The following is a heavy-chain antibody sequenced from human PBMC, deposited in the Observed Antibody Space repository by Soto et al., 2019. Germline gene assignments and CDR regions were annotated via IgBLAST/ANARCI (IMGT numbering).Heavy chain of an antibody. V-gene: IGHV3-23*01. J-gene: IGHJ4*02. CDR1: GFTFSNYA. CDR2: ISGSGGST. D-gene: IGHD5-18*01. CDR3: TRHTSDY. Sequence: GGSLRLSCAASGFTFSNYAVTWVRQAPGKGLEWVSTISGSGGSTYYADSVKGRFTISRDNSKNTAYLQMNSLKTEDTAVYYCTRHTSDYWGRGTLVTVSS.